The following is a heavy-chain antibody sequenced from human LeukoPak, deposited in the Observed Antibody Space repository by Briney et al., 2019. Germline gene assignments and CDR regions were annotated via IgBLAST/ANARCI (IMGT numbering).Heavy chain of an antibody. CDR2: IYYSGST. Sequence: PSETLSLTCTVSGGSIRSSYYYWGWIRQPPGKGLEWIGSIYYSGSTYYNPSLKSRVTISVDTSKNQFSLKLSSVTAADTAVHYCATTQNGIAAKGAFDIWGQGTMVTVSS. D-gene: IGHD6-25*01. V-gene: IGHV4-39*01. CDR3: ATTQNGIAAKGAFDI. J-gene: IGHJ3*02. CDR1: GGSIRSSYYY.